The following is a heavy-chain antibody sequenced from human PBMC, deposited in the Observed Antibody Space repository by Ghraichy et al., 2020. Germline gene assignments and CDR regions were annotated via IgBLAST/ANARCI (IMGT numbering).Heavy chain of an antibody. V-gene: IGHV4-61*03. Sequence: SQTLSLTSTVSGDSVNSKIHYWTWFRQPAGKSLEFLGYIDYSGGTKYNPSLRGRVTIVLDTSKNNFSLKLMSVAAADTAVYYCARGGFWNYFDYWGPGTLVTVSS. D-gene: IGHD1-1*01. J-gene: IGHJ4*02. CDR1: GDSVNSKIHY. CDR3: ARGGFWNYFDY. CDR2: IDYSGGT.